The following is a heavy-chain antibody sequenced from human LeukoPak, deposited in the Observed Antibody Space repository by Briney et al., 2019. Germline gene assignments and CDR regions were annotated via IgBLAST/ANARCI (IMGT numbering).Heavy chain of an antibody. V-gene: IGHV1-69*13. CDR1: GGTFSSYA. J-gene: IGHJ4*02. CDR2: IIPIFATA. CDR3: ARDIGGYDYY. D-gene: IGHD5-12*01. Sequence: ASVKVSCKASGGTFSSYAISWVRQAPGQGLEWMGGIIPIFATANYAQKFQGRVTITADESTSTAYMELSSLRSEDTAVYYCARDIGGYDYYWGQGTLVTVSS.